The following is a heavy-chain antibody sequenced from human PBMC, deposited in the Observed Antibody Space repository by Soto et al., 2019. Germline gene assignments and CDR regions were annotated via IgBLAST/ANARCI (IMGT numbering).Heavy chain of an antibody. Sequence: GASVKVSCKASGGTFSSYAISWVRQAPGQGLEWMGGIIPIFGTANYAQKFQGRVTITADKSTSTAYMELSSLRSEDTAVYYCARVRSGSYYKRAFDIWGQGTMVTVSS. CDR1: GGTFSSYA. D-gene: IGHD1-26*01. CDR2: IIPIFGTA. J-gene: IGHJ3*02. V-gene: IGHV1-69*06. CDR3: ARVRSGSYYKRAFDI.